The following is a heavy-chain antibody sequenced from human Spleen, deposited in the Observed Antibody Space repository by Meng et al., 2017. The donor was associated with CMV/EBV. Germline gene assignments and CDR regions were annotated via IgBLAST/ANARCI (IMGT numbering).Heavy chain of an antibody. D-gene: IGHD4-11*01. CDR2: IYHSGST. Sequence: SETLSLTCTVSGDSISSTYWWSWVRQPPGKGLEWMGEIYHSGSTNYNPSLKSRVTISVDKSKNQFSLNLSSVTAADTAMYYCATLTTYSWFDPWGQGTLVTVSS. J-gene: IGHJ5*02. CDR1: GDSISSTYW. CDR3: ATLTTYSWFDP. V-gene: IGHV4-4*02.